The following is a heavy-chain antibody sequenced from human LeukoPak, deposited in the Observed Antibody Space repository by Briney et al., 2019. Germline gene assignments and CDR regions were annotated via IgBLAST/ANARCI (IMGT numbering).Heavy chain of an antibody. Sequence: GGSLRLSCAASGFTFSSYSMNWVRQAPGKGLEWVSSISSSSSYIYYADSVKGRFTISRDNAKNSLYLQMNSLRAEDTAVYYCARADVGATAFDYWGQGTLVTVSS. CDR3: ARADVGATAFDY. D-gene: IGHD1-26*01. CDR1: GFTFSSYS. V-gene: IGHV3-21*01. CDR2: ISSSSSYI. J-gene: IGHJ4*02.